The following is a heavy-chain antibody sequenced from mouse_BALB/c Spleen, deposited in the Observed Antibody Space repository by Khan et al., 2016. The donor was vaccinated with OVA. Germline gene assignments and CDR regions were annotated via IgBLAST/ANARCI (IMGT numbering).Heavy chain of an antibody. CDR1: GYSITSDYA. Sequence: EVQLQESGPGLVKPSQSLSLTCTVTGYSITSDYAWNWIRQFPGNKLEWMGYISYSGRTSYNPTLKSRTSITRDTSKNQAFLQVNSVTTEDTATYYCARSVTITTVVATDFDSWGQGTTLTVSS. CDR2: ISYSGRT. V-gene: IGHV3-2*02. J-gene: IGHJ2*01. D-gene: IGHD1-1*01. CDR3: ARSVTITTVVATDFDS.